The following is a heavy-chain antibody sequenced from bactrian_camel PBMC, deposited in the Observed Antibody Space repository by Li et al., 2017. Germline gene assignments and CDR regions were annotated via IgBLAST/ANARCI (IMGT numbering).Heavy chain of an antibody. CDR1: GDTGVGGRYC. V-gene: IGHV3S55*01. CDR2: QRNAAT. Sequence: VQLVESGGGSVEAGGSLTLSCVATGDTGVGGRYCMGWFRQAPGKEPEGVAAQRNAATYYADSVKGRFSISRDIASRTLYLQMSNLKPEETALYYCASKVGMCGPNWSKLRFDSRGPGTQVTVS. CDR3: ASKVGMCGPNWSKLRFDS. J-gene: IGHJ4*01. D-gene: IGHD1*01.